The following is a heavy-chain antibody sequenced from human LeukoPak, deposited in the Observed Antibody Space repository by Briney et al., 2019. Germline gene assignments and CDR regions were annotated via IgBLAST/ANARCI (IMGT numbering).Heavy chain of an antibody. Sequence: KASETLSLTCTVSGGSISSGGYYWSWIRQPPGKGLEWIGYIYHSGSTYYNPSLKGRVTISVDRSKNQFSLKLSSVTAADTAVYYCARDRKLQGGWFDPWGQGTLVTVSS. D-gene: IGHD5-24*01. CDR2: IYHSGST. CDR3: ARDRKLQGGWFDP. J-gene: IGHJ5*02. CDR1: GGSISSGGYY. V-gene: IGHV4-30-2*01.